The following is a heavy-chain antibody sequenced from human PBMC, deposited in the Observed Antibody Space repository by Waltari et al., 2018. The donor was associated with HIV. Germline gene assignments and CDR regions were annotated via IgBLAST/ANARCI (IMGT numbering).Heavy chain of an antibody. CDR1: GFTFSNYW. CDR3: ARDRCSSTSCFFDY. V-gene: IGHV3-7*01. J-gene: IGHJ4*02. Sequence: EVQLVESGGGLVQPGGSLRLSCAASGFTFSNYWMGWVRQAPGKGLEWGEKLKQDGSEKCFVDSVKGRLTIYRDNAKNSLYLQMNSLRAEDTAVYYCARDRCSSTSCFFDYWGQGTLVTVSS. D-gene: IGHD2-2*01. CDR2: LKQDGSEK.